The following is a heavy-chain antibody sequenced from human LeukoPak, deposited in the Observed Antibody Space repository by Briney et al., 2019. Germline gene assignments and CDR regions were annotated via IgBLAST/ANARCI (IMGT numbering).Heavy chain of an antibody. CDR1: GFTFSSNW. J-gene: IGHJ3*02. V-gene: IGHV3-74*01. Sequence: GESLKISCAASGFTFSSNWMYWVRQVPGKGLVYVACINSEGTKTFYADSVEGRLTISRDNAKNTLSLQMNSLTDEDTAVYYCTRDSLVALDIWGQGTMVTVSA. CDR3: TRDSLVALDI. CDR2: INSEGTKT.